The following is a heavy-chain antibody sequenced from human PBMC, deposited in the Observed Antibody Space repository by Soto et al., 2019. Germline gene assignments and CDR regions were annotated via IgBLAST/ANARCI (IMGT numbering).Heavy chain of an antibody. D-gene: IGHD3-10*01. J-gene: IGHJ4*02. V-gene: IGHV1-69*02. CDR3: ATSYGSGYRAFDF. Sequence: QVQLVQSGADVKKPGSSVKVSCKASGDTFNFYTINWVRQAPGLGLEWMGRFNPILTMSNYAQKFEGRVRITADKSTSTAYMGLSRLRAEDTAMYYCATSYGSGYRAFDFWGQGALVTVSS. CDR1: GDTFNFYT. CDR2: FNPILTMS.